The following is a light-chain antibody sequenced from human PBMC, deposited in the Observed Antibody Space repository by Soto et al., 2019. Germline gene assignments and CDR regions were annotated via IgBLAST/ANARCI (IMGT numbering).Light chain of an antibody. CDR1: SSDVGGYSY. CDR2: DVS. J-gene: IGLJ2*01. Sequence: QSALTQPRSVSGSPGQSVTISCTGTSSDVGGYSYVSWYQQHPGKAPKLMICDVSKRPSGVPDRFSGSKSGNTASLTISGLQAEDEADYYCCSYAGSYTVVFGGRTKLTVL. CDR3: CSYAGSYTVV. V-gene: IGLV2-11*01.